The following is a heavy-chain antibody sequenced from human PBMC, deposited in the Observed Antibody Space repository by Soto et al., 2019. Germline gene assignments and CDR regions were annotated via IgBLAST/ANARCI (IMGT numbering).Heavy chain of an antibody. V-gene: IGHV3-23*01. D-gene: IGHD3-10*01. CDR1: GFTFSSYA. J-gene: IGHJ6*02. CDR2: ISGSGGST. Sequence: GGSLRLSCAASGFTFSSYAMSWVRQAPGKGLEWVSAISGSGGSTYYADSVKGRFTISRDNSKNTLYLQMNSLRAEDTAVYYCAKGELLLWFGELAGYYYGMDVWGQGTTVTVS. CDR3: AKGELLLWFGELAGYYYGMDV.